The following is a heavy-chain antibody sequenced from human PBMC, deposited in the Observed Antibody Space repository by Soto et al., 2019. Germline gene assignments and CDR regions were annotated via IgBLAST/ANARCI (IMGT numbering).Heavy chain of an antibody. CDR1: GYTFGSYW. Sequence: EVQLVQSGAEVKKPGESLTISCQDSGYTFGSYWISWVRQMPGKGLDWMGTIDPTDYYTNYRPSLQGHVTISADKSNRTVYLQWTSLKASDTAMYYCVRRSGVAGSTWFDPWGQGTLVTVSP. CDR3: VRRSGVAGSTWFDP. CDR2: IDPTDYYT. V-gene: IGHV5-10-1*03. D-gene: IGHD1-20*01. J-gene: IGHJ5*02.